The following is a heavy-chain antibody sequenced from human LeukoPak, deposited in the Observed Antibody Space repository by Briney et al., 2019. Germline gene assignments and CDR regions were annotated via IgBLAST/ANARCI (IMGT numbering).Heavy chain of an antibody. J-gene: IGHJ5*02. CDR3: AREPSNLARYNWFDP. CDR1: GYTLTELS. CDR2: INPNSGGT. D-gene: IGHD5-12*01. V-gene: IGHV1-2*02. Sequence: ASVKVSCKVSGYTLTELSMHWVRQAPGKGLEWMGWINPNSGGTNYAQKFQGRVTMTRDTSISTAYMELSRLRSDDTAVYYCAREPSNLARYNWFDPWGQGTLVTVSS.